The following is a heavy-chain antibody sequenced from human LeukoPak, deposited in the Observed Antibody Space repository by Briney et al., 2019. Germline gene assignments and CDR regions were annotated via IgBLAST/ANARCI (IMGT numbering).Heavy chain of an antibody. CDR3: ARDQRYCSSSSCPWEPFDY. CDR2: ISSSSSTI. Sequence: GGSLRLSCVASGFTFSNYSMNWVRQAPGKGLEWVSYISSSSSTIYYADSVKGRFTISRDNAKNSLYLQMNSLRAEDTAVYYCARDQRYCSSSSCPWEPFDYWGQGTLVTVSS. D-gene: IGHD2-2*01. J-gene: IGHJ4*02. V-gene: IGHV3-48*04. CDR1: GFTFSNYS.